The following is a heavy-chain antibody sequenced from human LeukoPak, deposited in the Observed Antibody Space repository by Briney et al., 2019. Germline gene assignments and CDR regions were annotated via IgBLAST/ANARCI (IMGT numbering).Heavy chain of an antibody. Sequence: GGSLRLSCAASGFTFSSYEMNWVRQAPGKGLEWVSDISSSGRIIYYADSVKGRFTISRDNTKNSLYLQMNSLRAEDTAVYYCARVSRYANDYWGQGTLVTVSS. V-gene: IGHV3-48*03. CDR3: ARVSRYANDY. CDR1: GFTFSSYE. D-gene: IGHD2-2*01. CDR2: ISSSGRII. J-gene: IGHJ4*02.